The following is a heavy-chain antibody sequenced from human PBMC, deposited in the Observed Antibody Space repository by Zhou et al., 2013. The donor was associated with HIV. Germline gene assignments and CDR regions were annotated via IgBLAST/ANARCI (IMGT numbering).Heavy chain of an antibody. D-gene: IGHD5-18*01. V-gene: IGHV1-18*01. CDR3: ARDRNTVMSRYYYGMDV. J-gene: IGHJ6*02. CDR1: GYTFTSYG. CDR2: ISTYNGNT. Sequence: QVQLVQSEAEVKKPGASVKVSCKASGYTFTSYGITWVRQAPGQGLEWMGWISTYNGNTNYAQNLQGRVTMTTDTLATTAYMELSGLRSDDTAVYYCARDRNTVMSRYYYGMDVWGQGTTVAVSS.